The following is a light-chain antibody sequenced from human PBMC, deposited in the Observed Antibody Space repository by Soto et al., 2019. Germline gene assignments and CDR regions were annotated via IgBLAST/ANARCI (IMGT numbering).Light chain of an antibody. Sequence: PGDRVTITCRASQTISTWMAWYQQKPAQAPRLLIYGAYRRATGIPDRFSGSGSGTEFTLTISSLQPDDFATYYCQQYNSHWTFGQGTKVDIK. J-gene: IGKJ1*01. CDR3: QQYNSHWT. CDR1: QTISTW. V-gene: IGKV3D-15*01. CDR2: GAY.